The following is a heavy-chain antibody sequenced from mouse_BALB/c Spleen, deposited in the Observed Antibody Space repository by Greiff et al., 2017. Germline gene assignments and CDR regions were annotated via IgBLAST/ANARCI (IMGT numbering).Heavy chain of an antibody. D-gene: IGHD2-1*01. V-gene: IGHV14-3*02. Sequence: EVNVVESGAELVKPGASVKLSCTASGFNIKDTYMHWVKQRPEQGLEWIGRIDPANGNTKYDPKFQGKATITADTSSNTAYLQLSSLTSEDTAVYYCARPYGNYGYAMDYWGQGTSVTVSS. CDR3: ARPYGNYGYAMDY. CDR2: IDPANGNT. J-gene: IGHJ4*01. CDR1: GFNIKDTY.